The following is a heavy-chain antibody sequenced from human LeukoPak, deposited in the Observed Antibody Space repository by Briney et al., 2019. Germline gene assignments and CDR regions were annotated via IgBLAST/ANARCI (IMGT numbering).Heavy chain of an antibody. CDR3: ARGMEHYDSSGPYYFDY. CDR1: GGSFSGYY. D-gene: IGHD3-22*01. Sequence: SETLSLTCAVYGGSFSGYYWSWIRQPPGKGLEWIGEINHSGSTNYNPSRKSRVTISVDTSKNQFSLKLTSVTAADTAVYYCARGMEHYDSSGPYYFDYWGQGTLVTVSS. CDR2: INHSGST. J-gene: IGHJ4*02. V-gene: IGHV4-34*01.